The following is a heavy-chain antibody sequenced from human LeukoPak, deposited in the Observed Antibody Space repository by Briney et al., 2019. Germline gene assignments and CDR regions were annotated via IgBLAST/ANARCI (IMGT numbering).Heavy chain of an antibody. CDR3: VANGWYALDI. Sequence: PSETLSLTCAVSGGSISSTNWWSWVRQSPGKGLEWTGEIYHSGSTNYKPSLRSRVTISVDKSENQFSLNLSSVTAADTAVYYCVANGWYALDIWGQGTMVTVSS. J-gene: IGHJ3*02. V-gene: IGHV4-4*02. CDR1: GGSISSTNW. D-gene: IGHD6-19*01. CDR2: IYHSGST.